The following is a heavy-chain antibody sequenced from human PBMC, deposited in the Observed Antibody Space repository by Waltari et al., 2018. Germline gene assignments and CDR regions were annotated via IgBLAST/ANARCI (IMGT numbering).Heavy chain of an antibody. J-gene: IGHJ1*01. V-gene: IGHV3-23*04. CDR3: AENAGVSEYFQH. CDR1: GFPFSSYA. Sequence: EVQLVESGGGLVQPGGSLRLSCAASGFPFSSYAMSWVRQAPGKGLEWVSAISGSGGSTYYAYSVKGRFTISRDNSKNTLYLQMNSLRAEDTAVYYCAENAGVSEYFQHWGQGTLVTVSS. CDR2: ISGSGGST. D-gene: IGHD3-10*01.